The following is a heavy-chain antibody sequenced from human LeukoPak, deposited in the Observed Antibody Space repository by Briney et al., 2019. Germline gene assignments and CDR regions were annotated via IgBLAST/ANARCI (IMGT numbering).Heavy chain of an antibody. D-gene: IGHD6-13*01. CDR2: IRYEGSNK. J-gene: IGHJ4*02. Sequence: GGSWRLSCAAPGFIFSGYGMHWVRQAPAKGLQWVTFIRYEGSNKYYADSVKGRFTISRDNSKNTLYLQMNSLRVEDTAVYYCAKESDVAAAGIDYWGQGTLVTVSS. CDR3: AKESDVAAAGIDY. CDR1: GFIFSGYG. V-gene: IGHV3-30*02.